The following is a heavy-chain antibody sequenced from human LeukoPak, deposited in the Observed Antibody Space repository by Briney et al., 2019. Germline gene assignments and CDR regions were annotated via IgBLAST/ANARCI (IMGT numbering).Heavy chain of an antibody. CDR2: IWHDGSLK. D-gene: IGHD6-13*01. CDR3: AKVRQFTAATGTGLDY. J-gene: IGHJ4*02. Sequence: GGSLRLSCAASGFTFSYYGMHWVRQAPGKGLDWVAVIWHDGSLKYYADSVRGRFTISRDNSMKTVYLQMNSLRAEDTAVYYCAKVRQFTAATGTGLDYWGQGTLVTVSS. CDR1: GFTFSYYG. V-gene: IGHV3-33*06.